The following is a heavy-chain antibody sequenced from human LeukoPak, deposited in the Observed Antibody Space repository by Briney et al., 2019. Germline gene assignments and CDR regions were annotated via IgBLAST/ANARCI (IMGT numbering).Heavy chain of an antibody. CDR1: GFTFSSYS. CDR3: ARGCGGDCYTFRDF. Sequence: GGSLRLSCAASGFTFSSYSMSWVRQAPGKGREWVSSISSSSSYMYYADSVKGRFTISRDNAKNSLYLQMSRLRAEDTAVYYCARGCGGDCYTFRDFWGQGTLVTVSS. CDR2: ISSSSSYM. D-gene: IGHD2-21*02. J-gene: IGHJ4*02. V-gene: IGHV3-21*06.